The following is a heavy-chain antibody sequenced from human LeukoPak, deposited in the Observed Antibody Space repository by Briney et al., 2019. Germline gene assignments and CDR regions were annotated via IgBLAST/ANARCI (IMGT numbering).Heavy chain of an antibody. CDR3: ARGAVLRFLEWLPGYGMDV. V-gene: IGHV4-34*01. J-gene: IGHJ6*02. Sequence: SETLSLTCAVYGGSFSGYYWSWIRQPPGKGLEWIGEINHSGSTNYNPSLKSRVTISVDTSKSQFSLKLSSVTAADTAVYYCARGAVLRFLEWLPGYGMDVWGQGTTVTVSS. CDR1: GGSFSGYY. D-gene: IGHD3-3*01. CDR2: INHSGST.